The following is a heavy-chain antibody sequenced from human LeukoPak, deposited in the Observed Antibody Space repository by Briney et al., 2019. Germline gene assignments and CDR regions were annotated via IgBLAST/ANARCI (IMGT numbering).Heavy chain of an antibody. V-gene: IGHV1-46*01. D-gene: IGHD3-22*01. CDR1: GYTFTSYY. Sequence: ASVKASCKASGYTFTSYYMHWVRQAPGQGLEWMGIINPSGGSTSYAQKFQGRVTMTRDTSTSTVYMELSSLRSEDTAVYYCARDLYYYDSSGYYDDYWGQGTLVTVSS. CDR2: INPSGGST. J-gene: IGHJ4*02. CDR3: ARDLYYYDSSGYYDDY.